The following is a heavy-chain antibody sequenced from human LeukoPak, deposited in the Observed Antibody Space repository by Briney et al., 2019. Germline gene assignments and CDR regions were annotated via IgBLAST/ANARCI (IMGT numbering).Heavy chain of an antibody. CDR3: ARKGLSVRYCSSTSCYGDAFDI. J-gene: IGHJ3*02. D-gene: IGHD2-2*01. Sequence: SETLSLTCTVSGGSISSGGYYWSWIRQHPGKGLEWIGYIYYSGSTYYNPSLKSRVTISVDTSKNQFSLKLSSVTAADTAVYYCARKGLSVRYCSSTSCYGDAFDIWGQGTVVTVSS. CDR1: GGSISSGGYY. V-gene: IGHV4-31*03. CDR2: IYYSGST.